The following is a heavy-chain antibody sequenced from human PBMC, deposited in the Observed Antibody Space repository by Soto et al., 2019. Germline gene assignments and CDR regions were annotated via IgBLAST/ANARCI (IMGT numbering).Heavy chain of an antibody. CDR3: ARKQRVVAATQRWFDP. J-gene: IGHJ5*02. V-gene: IGHV3-53*01. CDR2: IYSGGST. CDR1: GFTVSSNY. Sequence: EVQLVESGGGLIQPGGSLRLSCAASGFTVSSNYMSWVRQAPGKGLEWVSVIYSGGSTYYADSVKGRFTISRDNSKNTLYLQMNSLRAEDTAVYYCARKQRVVAATQRWFDPWGQGTLVTVSS. D-gene: IGHD2-15*01.